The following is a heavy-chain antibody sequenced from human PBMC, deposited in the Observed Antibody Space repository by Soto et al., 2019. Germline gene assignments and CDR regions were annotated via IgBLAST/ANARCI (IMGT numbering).Heavy chain of an antibody. J-gene: IGHJ2*01. CDR1: GGSFSGYY. CDR3: ASSAGWYYVWYFDL. CDR2: INHSGST. D-gene: IGHD6-19*01. Sequence: PSETLSLTGAVYGGSFSGYYWSWIRQPPGKGLEWIGEINHSGSTNYNPSLKSRVTISVDTSKNQFSLKLSSVTAADTAVYYCASSAGWYYVWYFDLWGRGTLVTVSS. V-gene: IGHV4-34*01.